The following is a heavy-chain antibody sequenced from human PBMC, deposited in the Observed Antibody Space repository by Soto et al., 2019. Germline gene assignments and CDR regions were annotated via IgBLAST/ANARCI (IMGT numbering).Heavy chain of an antibody. D-gene: IGHD5-12*01. J-gene: IGHJ6*02. CDR1: GGSVGSGSYY. V-gene: IGHV4-61*01. Sequence: SETLSLTCTVSGGSVGSGSYYWSWIRQPPGKGLEWIGYIYYSGSTNYNPSLKSRVTISVDTSKNQFSLKLSSVTAADTAVYYCARRNGRDGYNRSYYYYGMDVWGQGTTVTVSS. CDR3: ARRNGRDGYNRSYYYYGMDV. CDR2: IYYSGST.